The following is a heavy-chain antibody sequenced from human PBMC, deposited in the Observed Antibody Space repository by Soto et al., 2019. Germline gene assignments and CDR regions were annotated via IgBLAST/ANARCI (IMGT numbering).Heavy chain of an antibody. D-gene: IGHD2-15*01. V-gene: IGHV1-8*01. J-gene: IGHJ5*02. CDR1: GYTFTSYD. Sequence: QVQLVQSGAEVKKPGASVKVSCKASGYTFTSYDINWVRQATGQGLEWMGWMNPNSGNTGYAQKFQGRVTMTRNTAISTADMELNSLRSEDTAVYYCARTPSGVVGAPRINWFDPWGQGTLVTISS. CDR2: MNPNSGNT. CDR3: ARTPSGVVGAPRINWFDP.